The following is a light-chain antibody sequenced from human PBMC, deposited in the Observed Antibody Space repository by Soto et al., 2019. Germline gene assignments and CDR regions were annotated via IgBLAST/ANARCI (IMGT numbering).Light chain of an antibody. CDR1: QTVTNN. J-gene: IGKJ1*01. CDR2: GAS. V-gene: IGKV3-15*01. CDR3: QQYNNWPRT. Sequence: EIVMTQSPATLSVSPGEGATLSCRASQTVTNNLAWYQQKPGQAPRLLIYGASTRATGIPARFSGSGSGTEFTLTISSLQSEDFAVYYCQQYNNWPRTFGQGTKVAIK.